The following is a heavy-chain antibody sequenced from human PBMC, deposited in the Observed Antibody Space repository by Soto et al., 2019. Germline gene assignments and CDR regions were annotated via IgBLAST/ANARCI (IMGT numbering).Heavy chain of an antibody. CDR2: ISYDGSDK. CDR3: AKSIPYFDY. J-gene: IGHJ4*02. Sequence: QVQLVESGGGVVQPGRSLRLSCAASGFTFSSNGMHWVRQAPGKGLEWVAVISYDGSDKYYADSVKGRFTISRDNSKNTLYLQMNSLRAEDTAVYYCAKSIPYFDYWGQGTLVTVSS. V-gene: IGHV3-30*18. CDR1: GFTFSSNG. D-gene: IGHD2-21*01.